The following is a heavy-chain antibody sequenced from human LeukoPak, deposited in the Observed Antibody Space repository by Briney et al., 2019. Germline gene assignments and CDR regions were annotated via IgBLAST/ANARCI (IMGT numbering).Heavy chain of an antibody. D-gene: IGHD3-22*01. V-gene: IGHV3-21*01. Sequence: PGGSLRLSCAASGFTFSSYSMNWVRQAPGKGLEWVSSISSSSSYIYYADSVKGRFTISRDNAKNSLYLQMNSLRAEDTAVYYCASAVVIGRGPLGYWGQGALVTVSS. J-gene: IGHJ4*02. CDR1: GFTFSSYS. CDR3: ASAVVIGRGPLGY. CDR2: ISSSSSYI.